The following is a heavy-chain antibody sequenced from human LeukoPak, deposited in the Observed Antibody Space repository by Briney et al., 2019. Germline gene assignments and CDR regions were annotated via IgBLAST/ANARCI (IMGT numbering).Heavy chain of an antibody. J-gene: IGHJ3*02. V-gene: IGHV3-53*01. CDR2: IYSGGST. Sequence: VGSLRLSCAGSGVTVSSNYMNGVRQAPGKGLWWGSVIYSGGSTYYADSVKGRFTISRDNSKNTLYLQMNSLRAEDTAVYYCARDWGRVPDAFDIWGQGTMVTVSS. CDR1: GVTVSSNY. D-gene: IGHD7-27*01. CDR3: ARDWGRVPDAFDI.